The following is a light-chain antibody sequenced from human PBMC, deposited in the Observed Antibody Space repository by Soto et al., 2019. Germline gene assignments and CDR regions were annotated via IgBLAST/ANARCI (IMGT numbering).Light chain of an antibody. J-gene: IGLJ2*01. CDR2: EGT. CDR1: SSDVGNYNL. Sequence: QSALTQPAAVSGSPGQSITISCTGTSSDVGNYNLVSWYQQHPGKAPKLMIYEGTNRPSGVSNRFSGSKSGNTASLTISGLQPEDEAHYYCSSYAGRVVFGGGTKVTVL. V-gene: IGLV2-23*01. CDR3: SSYAGRVV.